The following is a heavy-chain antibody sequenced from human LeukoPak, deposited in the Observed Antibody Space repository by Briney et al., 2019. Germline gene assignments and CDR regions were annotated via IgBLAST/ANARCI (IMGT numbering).Heavy chain of an antibody. Sequence: QPGRSLRLSCAASGFIFSHFGMHWVRQAPGKGLEWVAAIQSDGSQKYFADSVKGRSTISRDKSKSTMYLQMDPLRAEDTAVYYCARDSCLIKTCLDYCGQGTLVTVSS. J-gene: IGHJ4*02. V-gene: IGHV3-33*01. D-gene: IGHD3-10*01. CDR1: GFIFSHFG. CDR3: ARDSCLIKTCLDY. CDR2: IQSDGSQK.